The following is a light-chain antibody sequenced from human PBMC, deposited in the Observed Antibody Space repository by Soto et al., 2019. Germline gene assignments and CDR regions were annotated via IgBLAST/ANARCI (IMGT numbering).Light chain of an antibody. Sequence: DIQMTQSPSPLSASVGDRVNITCQASQNINNYFNWYQQRPGRAPKPLIYDASNLEAGVPSRFRGSGSGTDFTFTISRLQPEDTATYYCQQYENLPTVGQGTRLEI. CDR2: DAS. J-gene: IGKJ5*01. CDR3: QQYENLPT. CDR1: QNINNY. V-gene: IGKV1-33*01.